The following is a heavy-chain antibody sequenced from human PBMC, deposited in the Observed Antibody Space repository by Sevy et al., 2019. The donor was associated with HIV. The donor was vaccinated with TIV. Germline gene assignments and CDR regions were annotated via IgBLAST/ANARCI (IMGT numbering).Heavy chain of an antibody. CDR2: IWYDGRTT. CDR3: ARDSARVIVPTAGFDS. Sequence: GGSLRLSCVASGFTFRSFSMHWVRQAPGKGLEWVAAIWYDGRTTQYADSVQGRFIISRDNSKSTLHLQMNSLIAQDTAIYYCARDSARVIVPTAGFDSWGQGTLVTVSS. CDR1: GFTFRSFS. D-gene: IGHD1-1*01. J-gene: IGHJ5*01. V-gene: IGHV3-33*01.